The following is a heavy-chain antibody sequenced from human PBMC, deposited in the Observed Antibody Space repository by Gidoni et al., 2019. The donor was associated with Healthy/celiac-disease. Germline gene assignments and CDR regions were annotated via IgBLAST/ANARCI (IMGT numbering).Heavy chain of an antibody. J-gene: IGHJ4*02. D-gene: IGHD2-2*01. CDR1: GFTFSSYA. CDR3: ARDRSRYCSSTSCPLDY. Sequence: QVQLVESGGGVVQPGRSLRLSCAASGFTFSSYAMHWVRQAPGKGLEWVAVISHDGSNKYYADSVKGRFTISRDNSKNTLYLQMNSLRAEDTAVYYCARDRSRYCSSTSCPLDYWGQGTLVTVSS. V-gene: IGHV3-30-3*01. CDR2: ISHDGSNK.